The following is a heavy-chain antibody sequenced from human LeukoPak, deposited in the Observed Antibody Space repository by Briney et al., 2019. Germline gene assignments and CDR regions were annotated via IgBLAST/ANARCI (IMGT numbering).Heavy chain of an antibody. V-gene: IGHV3-48*02. J-gene: IGHJ4*02. CDR1: GFTFSAYN. Sequence: GGSLRLSCAASGFTFSAYNMNWVRQAPGKGLEWVSYINPSSTTIYYADSVKGRFTISRDNAKNSLYLQMNSLRDEDTAVYYCARAQDPTILSYFDYWGQGTLVTVSS. CDR3: ARAQDPTILSYFDY. D-gene: IGHD5-24*01. CDR2: INPSSTTI.